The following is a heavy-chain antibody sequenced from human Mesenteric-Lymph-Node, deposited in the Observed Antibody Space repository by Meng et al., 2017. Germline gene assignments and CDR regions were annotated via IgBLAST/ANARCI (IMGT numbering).Heavy chain of an antibody. CDR2: INHSGST. CDR3: ARGRITMVRGVRYYYGMDV. CDR1: GGSFSGYY. Sequence: GSLRLSCAVYGGSFSGYYWSWIRQPPGKGLEWIGEINHSGSTNYNPSLKSRVTISVDTSKNQFSLKLSSVTAADTAVYYCARGRITMVRGVRYYYGMDVWGQGTTVTVSS. J-gene: IGHJ6*02. V-gene: IGHV4-34*01. D-gene: IGHD3-10*01.